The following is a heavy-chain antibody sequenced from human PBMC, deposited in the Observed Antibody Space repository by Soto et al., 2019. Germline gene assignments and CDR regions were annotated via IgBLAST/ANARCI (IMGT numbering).Heavy chain of an antibody. J-gene: IGHJ4*02. Sequence: VQLVESGGGLIQPGGSLRLSCAASGFTVSSYGMHWVRQAPGKGLEWVAVISYDGSNKYYADSVKGRFTISRDNSKNTLYLQMNSLRAEDTAVYYCAKPITFGGVIAPFDYWGQGTLVTVSS. D-gene: IGHD3-16*02. V-gene: IGHV3-30*18. CDR3: AKPITFGGVIAPFDY. CDR2: ISYDGSNK. CDR1: GFTVSSYG.